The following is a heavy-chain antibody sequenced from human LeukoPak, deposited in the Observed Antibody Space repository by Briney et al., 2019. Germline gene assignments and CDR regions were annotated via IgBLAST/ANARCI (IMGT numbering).Heavy chain of an antibody. CDR3: ARDSGGPRPGGFYYFDY. CDR1: GGTFSSYA. J-gene: IGHJ4*02. V-gene: IGHV1-69*04. CDR2: IIPIIGIA. Sequence: SVKVSCKASGGTFSSYAISWVRQAPGQGLEWMGRIIPIIGIANYAQKFQGRVTITADKSTSTAYMELSSLRSEDTAVYYCARDSGGPRPGGFYYFDYWGQGTLVTVSS. D-gene: IGHD4-23*01.